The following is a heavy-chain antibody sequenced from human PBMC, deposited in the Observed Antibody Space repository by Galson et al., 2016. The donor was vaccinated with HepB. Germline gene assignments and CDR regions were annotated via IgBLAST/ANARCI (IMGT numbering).Heavy chain of an antibody. CDR1: GFTFSGHS. Sequence: SLRLSCAASGFTFSGHSMSWVRQAPGKGLEWVSVIGGGGGGTYYGDSVKGRFTTSRDNSRNTLYLQMNSLSAEDTAIYYCAKGGGHCSSTSCTGFYDCWGQGALVTVSS. D-gene: IGHD2-2*01. CDR2: IGGGGGGT. J-gene: IGHJ4*02. CDR3: AKGGGHCSSTSCTGFYDC. V-gene: IGHV3-23*01.